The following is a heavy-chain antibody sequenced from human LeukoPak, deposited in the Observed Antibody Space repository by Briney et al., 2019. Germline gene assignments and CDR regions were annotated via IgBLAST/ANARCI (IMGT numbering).Heavy chain of an antibody. D-gene: IGHD4-17*01. CDR2: INHSGSN. J-gene: IGHJ4*02. Sequence: KPSETLSLTCAVYGGSFSGYYWSWHRQPPGKGLVGIGEINHSGSNNYNPSLKSRVTISVDTSKNQFSLKLSSVTAADTAVYYGARARSPHDYWGQGTLVTVSS. CDR1: GGSFSGYY. CDR3: ARARSPHDY. V-gene: IGHV4-34*01.